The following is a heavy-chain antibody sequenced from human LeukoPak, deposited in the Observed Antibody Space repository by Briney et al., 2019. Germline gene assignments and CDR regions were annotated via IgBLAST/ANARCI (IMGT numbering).Heavy chain of an antibody. V-gene: IGHV4-59*01. J-gene: IGHJ5*02. CDR1: GGSISTYY. CDR3: ARDRRGGITVAGTGNWLDP. Sequence: SETLSLTCTVSGGSISTYYWSWIRQPPGKGLEWIGYTYYSGSTNYNPSLKSRVTISVDTSKNQFSLNLRSVTAADTAVYYCARDRRGGITVAGTGNWLDPWGQGTLVTVSS. CDR2: TYYSGST. D-gene: IGHD6-19*01.